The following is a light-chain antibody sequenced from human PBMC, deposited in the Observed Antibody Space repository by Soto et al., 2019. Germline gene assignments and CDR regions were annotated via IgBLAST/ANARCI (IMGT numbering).Light chain of an antibody. J-gene: IGKJ1*01. Sequence: EIVLTQSPGTLSLSQGQRATLSCRASESISRDYLAWYQQKPGQAPRLLIYGASSRATGIPDRFSGSGSGTDFTLTISRLEPEDFAVYYCQQYGSSPTFGQGTKVDIK. CDR2: GAS. V-gene: IGKV3-20*01. CDR1: ESISRDY. CDR3: QQYGSSPT.